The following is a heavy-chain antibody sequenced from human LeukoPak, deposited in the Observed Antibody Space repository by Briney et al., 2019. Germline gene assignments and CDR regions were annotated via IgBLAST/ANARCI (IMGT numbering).Heavy chain of an antibody. CDR1: GFTFDDYG. V-gene: IGHV3-23*01. D-gene: IGHD3-10*01. CDR2: ISGSGST. CDR3: VHGGLYYLDY. J-gene: IGHJ4*02. Sequence: PGGSLRLSCAASGFTFDDYGMSWVRQAPGKGLEWVSAISGSGSTYHADSVKGRFTISRDIFKNTLYLQMNSLRAEDTAVYYCVHGGLYYLDYWGQGTLVTVSS.